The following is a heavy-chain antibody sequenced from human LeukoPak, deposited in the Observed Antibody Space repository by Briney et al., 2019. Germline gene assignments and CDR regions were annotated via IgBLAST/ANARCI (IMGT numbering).Heavy chain of an antibody. D-gene: IGHD6-13*01. CDR2: IYYSGST. J-gene: IGHJ4*02. V-gene: IGHV4-39*07. CDR3: ARDSPQLLLNIAAAGRFDY. CDR1: GGSISRSSYY. Sequence: SETLSLTCVVSGGSISRSSYYWGWIRQPPGKGLEWIGSIYYSGSTYYNPSLKSRVTISVDTSNNQFSLKLSSVTAADTAVYYCARDSPQLLLNIAAAGRFDYWGQGTLVTVSS.